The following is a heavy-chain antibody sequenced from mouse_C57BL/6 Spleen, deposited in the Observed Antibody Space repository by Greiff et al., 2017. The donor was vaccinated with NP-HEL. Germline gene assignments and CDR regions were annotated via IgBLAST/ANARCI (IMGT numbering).Heavy chain of an antibody. Sequence: VQLQESGAELARPGASVKMSCKASGYTFTSYTMHWVKQRPGQGLEWIGYINPSSGYTKYNQKFKDKATLTADKSSSTAYMQLSSLTSEDSAVYYCAREDYYGSSPFAYWGQGTLVTVSA. J-gene: IGHJ3*01. CDR2: INPSSGYT. D-gene: IGHD1-1*01. CDR3: AREDYYGSSPFAY. CDR1: GYTFTSYT. V-gene: IGHV1-4*01.